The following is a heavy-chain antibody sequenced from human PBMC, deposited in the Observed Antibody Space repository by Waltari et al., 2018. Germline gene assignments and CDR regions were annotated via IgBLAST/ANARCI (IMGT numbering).Heavy chain of an antibody. CDR2: IYKTGNT. CDR3: ARLDVDRGSSGWVPWDY. CDR1: GGSITSTHYY. D-gene: IGHD2-2*01. Sequence: QLQLQESGPGLVKPSETLSLTCTVSGGSITSTHYYWGWIRQPPGKRLEWIGNIYKTGNTSYNPPLQRRATLSVDTSKNQYSLRLRSVTAADTALYYCARLDVDRGSSGWVPWDYWGQGTLVTVSS. J-gene: IGHJ4*02. V-gene: IGHV4-39*01.